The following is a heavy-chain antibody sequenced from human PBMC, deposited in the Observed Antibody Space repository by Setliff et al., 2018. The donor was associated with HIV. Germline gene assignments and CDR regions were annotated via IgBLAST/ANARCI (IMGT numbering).Heavy chain of an antibody. CDR1: GGSISSGTYF. D-gene: IGHD3-3*01. J-gene: IGHJ5*02. CDR3: ARQRGGRVTIFGVCGGWFDP. CDR2: IHTSGNA. Sequence: TLSLTCTVSGGSISSGTYFWSWIRQPAGKGLEWIGHIHTSGNANYNPSLKSRVTISIDTSKNQFSLKLSSVTAADTAVYYCARQRGGRVTIFGVCGGWFDPWGQGTLVTVSS. V-gene: IGHV4-61*09.